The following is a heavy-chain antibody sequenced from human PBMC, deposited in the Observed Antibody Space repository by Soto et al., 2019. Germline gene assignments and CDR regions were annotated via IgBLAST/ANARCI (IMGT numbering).Heavy chain of an antibody. J-gene: IGHJ3*02. CDR2: ISSSSSYI. V-gene: IGHV3-21*01. Sequence: VGQLSVSCAASGVTFSSYSMNWVRQAPGKGLEWVSSISSSSSYIYYADSVKGRFTISRDNAKNSLYLQMNSLRAEDTAVYYCARVLGEVVTAIRYDAFDIWGQGTMVTVSS. D-gene: IGHD2-21*02. CDR1: GVTFSSYS. CDR3: ARVLGEVVTAIRYDAFDI.